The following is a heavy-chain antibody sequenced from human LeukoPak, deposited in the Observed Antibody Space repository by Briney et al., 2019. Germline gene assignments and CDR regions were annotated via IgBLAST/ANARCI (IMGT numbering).Heavy chain of an antibody. D-gene: IGHD5-18*01. Sequence: SETLSLTCTVSGGSISSSSYYWGWIRQPPGKGLEWIGSIYYSGSTYYNPSLKSRVTISVDTSKNQFSLKLSSVTAADTAVCYCARLSPYSYVEYWGQGTLVTVSS. CDR1: GGSISSSSYY. CDR2: IYYSGST. V-gene: IGHV4-39*01. CDR3: ARLSPYSYVEY. J-gene: IGHJ4*02.